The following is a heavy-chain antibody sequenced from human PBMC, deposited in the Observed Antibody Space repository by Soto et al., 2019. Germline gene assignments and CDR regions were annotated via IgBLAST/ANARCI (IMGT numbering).Heavy chain of an antibody. J-gene: IGHJ1*01. CDR2: INPSGGST. CDR3: AREVNRAVAGTNTSPAEHFQH. V-gene: IGHV1-46*01. Sequence: QVQLVQSGAEVQKPGASVKVSCKASGYTFTTYYMHWVRQAPGRGLEWMGIINPSGGSTSYAQKFQGRVTMTRDTSTSTVYMELSSLRSEDTAVYYCAREVNRAVAGTNTSPAEHFQHWGQGTLVTVSS. CDR1: GYTFTTYY. D-gene: IGHD6-19*01.